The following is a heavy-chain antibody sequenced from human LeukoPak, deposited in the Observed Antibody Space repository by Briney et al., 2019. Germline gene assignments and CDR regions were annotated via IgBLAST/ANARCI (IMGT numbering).Heavy chain of an antibody. CDR3: AKYYGSGTLSYGMDV. CDR2: IYHSGNT. J-gene: IGHJ6*04. D-gene: IGHD3-10*01. V-gene: IGHV4-30-4*01. Sequence: SETLSLTCTVSGGSISRGDYYWNWIRQSPGKGLEWIGSIYHSGNTHYNPSLKSRLTIAVDTSKNQFSLRLISVTAADTAVYYCAKYYGSGTLSYGMDVWGRGTTVNVSS. CDR1: GGSISRGDYY.